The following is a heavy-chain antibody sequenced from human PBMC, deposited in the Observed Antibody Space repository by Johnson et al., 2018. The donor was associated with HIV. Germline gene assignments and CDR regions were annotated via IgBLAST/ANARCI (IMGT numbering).Heavy chain of an antibody. CDR3: AKEVIVATKVGRDAFDI. D-gene: IGHD5-12*01. CDR1: GFTVSSNE. CDR2: ISGGST. Sequence: VQLVESRGVLVQPGGSLRLSCAASGFTVSSNEMSWVRQAPGKGLEWVSSISGGSTYYADSVKGRFTISRDNSKTMMWLQMDSLRVEDTAIYYFAKEVIVATKVGRDAFDIWGQGTMVTVSS. J-gene: IGHJ3*02. V-gene: IGHV3-38-3*01.